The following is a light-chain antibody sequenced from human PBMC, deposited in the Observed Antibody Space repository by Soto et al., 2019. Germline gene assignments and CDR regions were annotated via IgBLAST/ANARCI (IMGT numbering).Light chain of an antibody. CDR3: QSYDNSLSTPI. CDR1: SSNLGADYD. V-gene: IGLV1-40*01. J-gene: IGLJ2*01. CDR2: GNN. Sequence: QSVLTQPPSVSGTPGQRVSISCTGTSSNLGADYDVHWYQHLPGTAPKLLIFGNNVRSSGVPDRFSGSKSGTSASLAITGLQAEDEAFYYCQSYDNSLSTPIFGAGTQLTVL.